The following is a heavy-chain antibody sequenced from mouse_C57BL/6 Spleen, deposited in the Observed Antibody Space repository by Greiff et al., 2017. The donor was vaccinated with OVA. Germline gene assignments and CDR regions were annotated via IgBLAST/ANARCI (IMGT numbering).Heavy chain of an antibody. CDR2: ISYDGSN. CDR3: AREAYDGYYGDFDY. CDR1: GYSITSGYY. D-gene: IGHD2-3*01. Sequence: EVQVVESGPGLVKPSQSLSLTCSVTGYSITSGYYWNWIRQFPGNKLEWMGYISYDGSNNYNPSLKNRISITRDTSKNQFFLKLNSVPTEDTATYYCAREAYDGYYGDFDYWGQGTTLTVSS. J-gene: IGHJ2*01. V-gene: IGHV3-6*01.